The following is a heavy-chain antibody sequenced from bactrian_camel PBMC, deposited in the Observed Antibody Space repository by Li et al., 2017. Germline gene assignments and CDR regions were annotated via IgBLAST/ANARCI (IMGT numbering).Heavy chain of an antibody. CDR1: EYIFSRSF. CDR3: AILTGLSTMTDNY. D-gene: IGHD4*01. Sequence: DVQLVESGGGSVQAGGSLKLSCEGSEYIFSRSFMAWVRQAPGKGLEWVATVDNDLGNTYYADSVKGRFTVSADSAENTAYLRLSSLKIEDMGMYYCAILTGLSTMTDNYWGQGTQVTVS. J-gene: IGHJ4*01. V-gene: IGHV3S40*01. CDR2: VDNDLGNT.